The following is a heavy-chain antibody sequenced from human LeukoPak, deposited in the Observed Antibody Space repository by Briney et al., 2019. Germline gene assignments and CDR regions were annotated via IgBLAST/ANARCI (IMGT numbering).Heavy chain of an antibody. CDR3: AREGGIFSWFDP. CDR2: IYGGNGNT. Sequence: ASVKVSCEASGYTFTSYAMHWVRQAPGQRLEWMGWIYGGNGNTKYSQKFQGRVSITRDTSASTVYMELSSLGSEDTAVYYCAREGGIFSWFDPWGQGTLVTVSS. J-gene: IGHJ5*02. V-gene: IGHV1-3*01. CDR1: GYTFTSYA.